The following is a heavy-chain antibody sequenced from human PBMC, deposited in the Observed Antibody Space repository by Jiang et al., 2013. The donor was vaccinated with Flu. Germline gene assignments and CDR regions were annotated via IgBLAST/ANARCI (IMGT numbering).Heavy chain of an antibody. D-gene: IGHD7-27*01. CDR2: T. Sequence: TGTAQKFQGRVTMTRNTSTSTAYMELSSLRSEDTALYYCARGNGGSVDLWGQGTLVTVSS. J-gene: IGHJ5*02. V-gene: IGHV1-8*01. CDR3: ARGNGGSVDL.